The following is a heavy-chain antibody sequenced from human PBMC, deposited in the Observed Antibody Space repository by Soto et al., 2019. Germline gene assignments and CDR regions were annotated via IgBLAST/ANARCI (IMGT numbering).Heavy chain of an antibody. Sequence: VASVKVSCKASGYTFTGYYMHWVRQAPGQGLEWMGWINPNSGGTNYAQKFQGRVTMTRDTSISTAYMELSRLRPEDTAVYYCAKDSDRSGFYDKSYFDYWGQGALVTVSS. J-gene: IGHJ4*02. D-gene: IGHD3-22*01. CDR3: AKDSDRSGFYDKSYFDY. CDR1: GYTFTGYY. CDR2: INPNSGGT. V-gene: IGHV1-2*02.